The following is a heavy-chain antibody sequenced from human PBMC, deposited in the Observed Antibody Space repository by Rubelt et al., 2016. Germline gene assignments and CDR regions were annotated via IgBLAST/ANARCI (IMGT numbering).Heavy chain of an antibody. Sequence: LQLVESGGGVVQPGRSLRLSCAASGFTFSNYAMHWVRQPPGKGLEWVAVISYDGTNKYYADSVKGPFTVSRDNSKNTLYLQMNSLRPNDTAVYYCARSDCTSTSCYPDYWGQGTLVTVSS. CDR1: GFTFSNYA. D-gene: IGHD2-2*01. J-gene: IGHJ4*02. CDR2: ISYDGTNK. CDR3: ARSDCTSTSCYPDY. V-gene: IGHV3-30*04.